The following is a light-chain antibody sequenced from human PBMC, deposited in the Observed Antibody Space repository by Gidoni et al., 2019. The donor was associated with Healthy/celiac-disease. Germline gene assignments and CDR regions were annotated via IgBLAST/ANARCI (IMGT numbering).Light chain of an antibody. CDR3: QQSYRTPT. V-gene: IGKV1-39*01. J-gene: IGKJ4*01. Sequence: DIQMTQSPSSLSASVGDRVTITFRASQSISSYLNWYQQKPGKAPKLLIYAASSLQSGVPSRFSGSGSGTDFTLTISSLQPEDFATYYCQQSYRTPTFGGGTKVEIK. CDR2: AAS. CDR1: QSISSY.